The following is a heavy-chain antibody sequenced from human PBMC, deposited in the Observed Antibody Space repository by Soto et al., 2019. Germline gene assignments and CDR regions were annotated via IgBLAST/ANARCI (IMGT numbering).Heavy chain of an antibody. CDR2: ISYSGST. Sequence: SETLSLTCTVSGGPLSSDNYYWGWIRQPPGKGLEWIGGISYSGSTYYNPSLKSRLTISIHTSKNQFSLRLSSVTAADTAVYYCARGDTSGGAFDIWGQGTMVTVSS. D-gene: IGHD6-25*01. CDR3: ARGDTSGGAFDI. V-gene: IGHV4-39*01. CDR1: GGPLSSDNYY. J-gene: IGHJ3*02.